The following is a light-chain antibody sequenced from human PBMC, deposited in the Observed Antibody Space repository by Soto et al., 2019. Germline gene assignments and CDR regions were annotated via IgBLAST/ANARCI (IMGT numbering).Light chain of an antibody. CDR1: QSVGSSY. Sequence: EIVLTQSPGTLSLSQGERATLSCRASQSVGSSYFAWYQQKPAQAPRLLIYGASSRAPGIPDRFSGSGSGIDFTLTISRREPEDFAVYYCQQYGISPWTFGQGTKVE. V-gene: IGKV3-20*01. CDR2: GAS. J-gene: IGKJ1*01. CDR3: QQYGISPWT.